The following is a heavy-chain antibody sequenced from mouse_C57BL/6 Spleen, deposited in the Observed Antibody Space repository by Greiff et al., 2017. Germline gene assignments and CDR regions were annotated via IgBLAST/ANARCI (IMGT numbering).Heavy chain of an antibody. Sequence: QVQLQQPGAELVRPGSSVKLSCKASGYTFTSYWMHWVKQRPIQGLEWIGNIDPSDSETHYNQKFKDKATLTVDKSSSTAYMQLSSLTSEDSAVYYCAREDLITTLVADYWGQGTTLTVSS. CDR3: AREDLITTLVADY. CDR1: GYTFTSYW. J-gene: IGHJ2*01. V-gene: IGHV1-52*01. D-gene: IGHD1-1*01. CDR2: IDPSDSET.